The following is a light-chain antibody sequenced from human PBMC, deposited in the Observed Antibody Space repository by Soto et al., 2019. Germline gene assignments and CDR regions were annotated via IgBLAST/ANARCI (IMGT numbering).Light chain of an antibody. J-gene: IGKJ5*01. Sequence: IVFPQSPTTPSFAPGERATLSCRASQSVSSYLAWYQQKPGQAPRLLIYDASNRATGIPARFSGSGSGTDFTLTISSLEPEDFAVYYCQQRSNWLITFGQGTRLEIK. V-gene: IGKV3-11*01. CDR3: QQRSNWLIT. CDR1: QSVSSY. CDR2: DAS.